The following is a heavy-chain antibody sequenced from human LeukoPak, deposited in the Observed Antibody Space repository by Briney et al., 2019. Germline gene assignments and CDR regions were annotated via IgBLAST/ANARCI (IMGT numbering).Heavy chain of an antibody. J-gene: IGHJ6*03. Sequence: ASVKVSCKASGYTFTSYDINWVRQATGQGLEWMGWMNPNGGNTGYAQKFQGRVTMTRNTSISTAYMELSSLRSEDTAVYYCARGRDDILTGYYPGDYYYYMDVWGKGTTVTVSS. V-gene: IGHV1-8*01. D-gene: IGHD3-9*01. CDR2: MNPNGGNT. CDR1: GYTFTSYD. CDR3: ARGRDDILTGYYPGDYYYYMDV.